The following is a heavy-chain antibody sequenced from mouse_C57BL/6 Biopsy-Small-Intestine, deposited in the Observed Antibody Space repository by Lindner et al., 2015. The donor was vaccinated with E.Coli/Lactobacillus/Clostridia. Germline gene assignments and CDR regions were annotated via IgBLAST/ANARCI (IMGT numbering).Heavy chain of an antibody. Sequence: VQLQESGPELVKPGASVKISCKASGYAFSNSWMNWVKQRPGKGLEWIGRIYPGDGDINYNGKFKGKATLTADKSSSTASMELSSLTSEDSAVYFCARGGQFSFAYWGQGTLVTVSA. J-gene: IGHJ3*01. CDR2: IYPGDGDI. CDR1: GYAFSNSW. V-gene: IGHV1-82*01. CDR3: ARGGQFSFAY.